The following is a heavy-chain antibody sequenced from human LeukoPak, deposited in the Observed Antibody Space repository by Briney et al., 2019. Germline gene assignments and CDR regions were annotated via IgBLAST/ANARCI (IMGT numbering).Heavy chain of an antibody. D-gene: IGHD5-24*01. J-gene: IGHJ4*02. Sequence: GGSLRLSCAASGFSFGNYAMSWVRQAPGKGLEWVSTISGSADRTYYADTAKGRLTISRDNSKNTLYLQMNSLRAEDTAVYYCARDSTWLQLFYWGQGTLVTVSS. V-gene: IGHV3-23*01. CDR2: ISGSADRT. CDR3: ARDSTWLQLFY. CDR1: GFSFGNYA.